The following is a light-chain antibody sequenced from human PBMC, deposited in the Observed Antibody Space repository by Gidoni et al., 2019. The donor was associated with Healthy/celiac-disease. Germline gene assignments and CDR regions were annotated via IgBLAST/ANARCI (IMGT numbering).Light chain of an antibody. J-gene: IGKJ4*01. V-gene: IGKV3-11*01. CDR2: DSS. CDR1: QRDSSY. CDR3: QQRSNWPPET. Sequence: EIVLTQSPATLSLSPGERATLSCRASQRDSSYLAWYQQKPGQAPRLLIYDSSNRATGIPARFSGSGSGTDFTLTISSLKPEDFAVYYCQQRSNWPPETFGGXTKVEIK.